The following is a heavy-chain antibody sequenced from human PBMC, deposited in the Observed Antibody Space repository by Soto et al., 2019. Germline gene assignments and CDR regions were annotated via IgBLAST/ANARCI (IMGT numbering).Heavy chain of an antibody. V-gene: IGHV1-69*12. Sequence: QVQLVQSGAEVKKPGSSVKVSCKASGGTFSSYAISWVRQAPGQGLEWMGGIIPIFGTANYAQKFQGRVTITADESXXTXYXXLSSLRSEDTAVYYCARDGTAYCGGDCPPLGDFQHWGQGTLVTVSS. D-gene: IGHD2-21*02. CDR2: IIPIFGTA. J-gene: IGHJ1*01. CDR1: GGTFSSYA. CDR3: ARDGTAYCGGDCPPLGDFQH.